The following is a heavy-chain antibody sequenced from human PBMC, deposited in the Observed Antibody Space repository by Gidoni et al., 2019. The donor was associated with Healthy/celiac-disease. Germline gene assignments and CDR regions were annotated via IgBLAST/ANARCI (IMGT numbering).Heavy chain of an antibody. V-gene: IGHV4-59*01. Sequence: QVQLQESGPGLVKPSETLSLPCTVPGGPIRSYSWSGIRQPPGTGLELSGYIYYSGSTNYNPSLKSRVTISVDTSKTQFSLKLSSVTAADTAVYYCARDRPPVAAAGTRDYYYYGMDVWGQGTTVTVSS. D-gene: IGHD6-13*01. CDR2: IYYSGST. CDR1: GGPIRSYS. CDR3: ARDRPPVAAAGTRDYYYYGMDV. J-gene: IGHJ6*02.